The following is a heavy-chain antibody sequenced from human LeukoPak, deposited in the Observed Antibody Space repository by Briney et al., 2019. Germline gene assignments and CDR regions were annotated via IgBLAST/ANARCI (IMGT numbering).Heavy chain of an antibody. CDR1: GFTFDDYA. CDR2: ISWNGGTI. V-gene: IGHV3-9*01. D-gene: IGHD1-14*01. J-gene: IGHJ4*02. CDR3: AKDIATGNRLYYFDY. Sequence: GGSLRPSCAASGFTFDDYAMHWVRQAPGKGLEWVSGISWNGGTIAYADSVKGRFTISRDNAKNSLYLQMNSLRAEDTALYYCAKDIATGNRLYYFDYWGQGTLVTVSS.